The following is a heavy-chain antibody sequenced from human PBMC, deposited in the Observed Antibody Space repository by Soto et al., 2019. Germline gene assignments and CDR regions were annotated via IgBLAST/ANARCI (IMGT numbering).Heavy chain of an antibody. D-gene: IGHD1-1*01. CDR2: ISAHNGNT. CDR1: GYAFTTYG. V-gene: IGHV1-18*01. J-gene: IGHJ4*02. Sequence: QVHLVQSGAEVKKPGASVKVSCKGSGYAFTTYGITWVRQAPGQGLEWMGLISAHNGNTNYAQKLQGRVTVTRDTSTSTAYIELRSLRSDDTAVYYCARGRYGDYWGQGALVTGSS. CDR3: ARGRYGDY.